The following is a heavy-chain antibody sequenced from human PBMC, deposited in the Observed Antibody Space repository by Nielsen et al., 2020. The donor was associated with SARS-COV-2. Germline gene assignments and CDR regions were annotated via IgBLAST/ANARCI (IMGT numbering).Heavy chain of an antibody. CDR2: IIPIFGTA. V-gene: IGHV1-69*01. CDR1: GGTFSSYA. J-gene: IGHJ2*01. Sequence: VKVSCKASGGTFSSYAISWVRQAPGQGLEWMGGIIPIFGTANYAQKFQGRVTITADESTSTAYMELSSLRSEDTAVYYCAGPPDPVTNYWYFDLWGRGTLVTVSS. D-gene: IGHD4-17*01. CDR3: AGPPDPVTNYWYFDL.